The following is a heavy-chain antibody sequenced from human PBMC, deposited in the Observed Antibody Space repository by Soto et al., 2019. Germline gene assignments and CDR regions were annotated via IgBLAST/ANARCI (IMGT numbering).Heavy chain of an antibody. V-gene: IGHV3-23*01. D-gene: IGHD2-8*02. CDR3: AKDRVQVDIL. Sequence: GGSLRLSCAASGFSFSSYAMSWVRQAPGKGLEWVSAISGSGGSTYYADSVKGRFTISRDNSKSTLYLQMNSLRADDTDVYYCAKDRVQVDILWGQGTLVTVSS. J-gene: IGHJ4*02. CDR1: GFSFSSYA. CDR2: ISGSGGST.